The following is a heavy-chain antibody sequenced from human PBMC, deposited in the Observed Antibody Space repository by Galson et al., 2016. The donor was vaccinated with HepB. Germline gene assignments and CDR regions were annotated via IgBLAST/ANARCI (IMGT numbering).Heavy chain of an antibody. CDR2: IYHSGNT. J-gene: IGHJ4*02. D-gene: IGHD1-14*01. V-gene: IGHV4-4*02. CDR1: GDSISSGSW. CDR3: ARWTQSYGRTYDY. Sequence: SETLSLTCAVSGDSISSGSWWSWVRQPPGKGLEWVGEIYHSGNTNYNPSLKSRVTISVDTSKNQFSLRLTSVTAADTAIYYCARWTQSYGRTYDYWGQGALVTVSS.